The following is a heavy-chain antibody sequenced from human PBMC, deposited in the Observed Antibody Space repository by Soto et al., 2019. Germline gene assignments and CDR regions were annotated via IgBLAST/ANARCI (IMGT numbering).Heavy chain of an antibody. CDR2: ISSSGSTI. V-gene: IGHV3-11*01. CDR1: GFTFSDYY. J-gene: IGHJ6*02. Sequence: GSLRLSCAASGFTFSDYYMSWIRQAPGKGLEWVSYISSSGSTIYYADSVKGRFTISRDNAKNSLYLQMNSLRAEDTAVYYCARGPKAPRGRWLPRREDYYYGMDVWGQGTTVTVSS. D-gene: IGHD3-16*01. CDR3: ARGPKAPRGRWLPRREDYYYGMDV.